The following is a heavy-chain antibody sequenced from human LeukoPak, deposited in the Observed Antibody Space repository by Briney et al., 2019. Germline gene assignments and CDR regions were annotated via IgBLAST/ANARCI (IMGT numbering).Heavy chain of an antibody. CDR2: IYHSGST. J-gene: IGHJ4*02. CDR1: GGSISSGGYY. V-gene: IGHV4-30-2*01. Sequence: SQTLSLTCTVSGGSISSGGYYWSWIRQPPGKGLEWIGYIYHSGSTYYNPSLKSRVTISVDRSKNQFPLKLSSVTAADTAVYYCARDLTPHRFDYWGQGTLVTVSS. CDR3: ARDLTPHRFDY. D-gene: IGHD1-14*01.